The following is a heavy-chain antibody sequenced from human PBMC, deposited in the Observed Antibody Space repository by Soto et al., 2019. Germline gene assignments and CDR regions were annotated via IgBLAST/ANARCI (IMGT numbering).Heavy chain of an antibody. CDR3: GIEGPKDFWSERFGGGVGWFVH. V-gene: IGHV1-69*01. Sequence: PGPQLKVSCKASVGTFSSYAISWVRQAPGEGREWMRGIIPIFARAYYAHKFQGRVTITAAASTSTASLGLISPRADDRASDYCGIEGPKDFWSERFGGGVGWFVHWGPGTLATVSS. CDR2: IIPIFARA. D-gene: IGHD3-3*01. J-gene: IGHJ5*02. CDR1: VGTFSSYA.